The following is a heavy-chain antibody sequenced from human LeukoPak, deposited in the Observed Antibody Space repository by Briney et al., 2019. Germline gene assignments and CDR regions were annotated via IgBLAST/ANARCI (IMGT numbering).Heavy chain of an antibody. J-gene: IGHJ5*02. CDR2: INPNSGGT. V-gene: IGHV1-2*02. CDR1: GYTLTGYY. Sequence: ASVKVSCKVSGYTLTGYYMHWVRQAPGQGLEWMGWINPNSGGTNYAQKFQGRVTMTRDTSISTAYMELSRLRSDDTAVYYCARKRVLSWFDPWGQGTLVTVSS. CDR3: ARKRVLSWFDP. D-gene: IGHD2-8*02.